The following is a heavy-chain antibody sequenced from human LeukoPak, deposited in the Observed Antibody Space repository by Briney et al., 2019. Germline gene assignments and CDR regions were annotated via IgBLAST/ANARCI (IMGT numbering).Heavy chain of an antibody. D-gene: IGHD1-26*01. CDR3: ARGVSSGSFNPFDY. Sequence: GGSLRLSCAASGFTFSSYSMNWVRQAPGKGLEWVSSISSSSSYIYYADSVKGPFTISRDNSKNSLYLQMNSLRAEDTAVYYCARGVSSGSFNPFDYWGQGTLVTVSS. CDR1: GFTFSSYS. J-gene: IGHJ4*02. CDR2: ISSSSSYI. V-gene: IGHV3-21*01.